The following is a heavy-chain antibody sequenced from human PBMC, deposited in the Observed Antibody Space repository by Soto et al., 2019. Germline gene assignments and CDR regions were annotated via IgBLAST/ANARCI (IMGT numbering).Heavy chain of an antibody. CDR3: ARPYSNYHNYYMDV. CDR2: IWYDGSNK. Sequence: GGSLRLSCAASGFTFSSYGMHWVRQAPGKGLEWVAVIWYDGSNKYYADSVKGRFTISGDNSKNTLYLQLNSLRAVDTAVYYCARPYSNYHNYYMDVWGKGTTVTVSS. J-gene: IGHJ6*03. V-gene: IGHV3-33*01. D-gene: IGHD4-4*01. CDR1: GFTFSSYG.